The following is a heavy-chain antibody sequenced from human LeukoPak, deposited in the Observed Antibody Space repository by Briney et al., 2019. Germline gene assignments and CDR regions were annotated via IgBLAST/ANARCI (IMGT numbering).Heavy chain of an antibody. J-gene: IGHJ4*02. CDR1: GYSFTSYW. CDR2: IYPGDSDT. D-gene: IGHD6-19*01. Sequence: GESLKISCKGSGYSFTSYWIGWVRQMPGKGLEWMGIIYPGDSDTRYSPSFQGQVTISADKSISTAYLQWSSLKASDTAMYYCARPPGGYSSGWPTGYLDYWGQGTLVTVSS. CDR3: ARPPGGYSSGWPTGYLDY. V-gene: IGHV5-51*01.